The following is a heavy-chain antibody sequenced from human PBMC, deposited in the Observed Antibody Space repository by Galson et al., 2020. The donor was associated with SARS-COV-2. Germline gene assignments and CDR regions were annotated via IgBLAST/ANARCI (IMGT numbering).Heavy chain of an antibody. D-gene: IGHD3-22*01. CDR1: GFTFSSNY. V-gene: IGHV3-53*01. J-gene: IGHJ4*02. CDR3: ASTFDSSGATDG. CDR2: IYSGGST. Sequence: GESLKISCAASGFTFSSNYMSWVRQAPGKGLEWVLVIYSGGSTYYADPVKGRFTISRDNSKNTLYLQMNSLRPEDTAVYYCASTFDSSGATDGWGQGTLVTVSS.